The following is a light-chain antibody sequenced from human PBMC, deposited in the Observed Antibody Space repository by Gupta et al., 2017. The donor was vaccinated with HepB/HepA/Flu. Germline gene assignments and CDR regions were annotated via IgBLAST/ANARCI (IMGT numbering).Light chain of an antibody. CDR1: ENLNHS. V-gene: IGKV3-11*01. Sequence: VLTQSPATLSLFPGQRATLSGRASENLNHSLGWYHQRPGQSPRFLIYEASGRATGVPPRLRGGGLGTDFTLTIARREYEDLGVNDGQHRISFPINLAGGTKV. CDR3: QHRISFPIN. CDR2: EAS. J-gene: IGKJ4*01.